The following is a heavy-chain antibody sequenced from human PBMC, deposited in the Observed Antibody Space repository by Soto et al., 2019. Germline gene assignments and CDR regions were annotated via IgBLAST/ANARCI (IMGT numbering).Heavy chain of an antibody. CDR1: GYTFPSHD. D-gene: IGHD2-2*01. CDR3: ASDMSTT. V-gene: IGHV1-8*01. CDR2: MNPNSGHT. Sequence: QVQLVQSGAEVKEPGASVKVSCKASGYTFPSHDINWMRQATGQGLEWMGWMNPNSGHTNYAQKFQGRVTMTRNTSISTAYMELTSLRSEDTAVYYCASDMSTTWGQGTLVTVSS. J-gene: IGHJ5*02.